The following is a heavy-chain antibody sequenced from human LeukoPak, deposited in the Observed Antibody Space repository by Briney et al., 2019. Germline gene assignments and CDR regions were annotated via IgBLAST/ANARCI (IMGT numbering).Heavy chain of an antibody. V-gene: IGHV4-59*01. CDR3: ARRVQMSSASATSNTWLDP. Sequence: SETLSLTCTVSGDSISSYYWNWIRQPPGKGPEWIGHIHFSGDTNYNPSLKSRVTISLDSAKNQFSLRLISVTAADTAVYYCARRVQMSSASATSNTWLDPWGQGTLVSVSP. CDR2: IHFSGDT. J-gene: IGHJ5*02. D-gene: IGHD3-10*01. CDR1: GDSISSYY.